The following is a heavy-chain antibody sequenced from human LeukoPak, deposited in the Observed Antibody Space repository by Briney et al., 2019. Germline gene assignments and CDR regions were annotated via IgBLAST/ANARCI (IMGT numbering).Heavy chain of an antibody. CDR2: ISYDGSYE. V-gene: IGHV3-30*03. Sequence: PGGSLRLSCAASGFTFSSYSVHWVRQAPGKGLEWVAFISYDGSYEDYADSVKGRFTISRDNSKNTLYVQMNSLRTEDTAVYYCARDLDRFFDYWGQGTLVTVSS. CDR3: ARDLDRFFDY. J-gene: IGHJ4*02. D-gene: IGHD3-3*01. CDR1: GFTFSSYS.